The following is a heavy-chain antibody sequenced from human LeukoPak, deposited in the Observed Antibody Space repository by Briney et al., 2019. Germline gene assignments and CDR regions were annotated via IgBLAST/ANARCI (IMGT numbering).Heavy chain of an antibody. CDR3: ARVSSGSSSWYRGRYFDL. J-gene: IGHJ2*01. CDR1: GFTVSSNY. V-gene: IGHV3-23*01. D-gene: IGHD6-13*01. Sequence: GGSLRLSCAASGFTVSSNYMSWVRQAPGKGLEWVSAISSSGGSTYYADSVKGRFTISRDNSKNTLYLQMSSLRAEDTAVYYCARVSSGSSSWYRGRYFDLWGRGTLVTVSS. CDR2: ISSSGGST.